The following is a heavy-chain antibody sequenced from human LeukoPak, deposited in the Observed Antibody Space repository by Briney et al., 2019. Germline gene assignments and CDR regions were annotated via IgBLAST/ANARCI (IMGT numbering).Heavy chain of an antibody. CDR3: ARESTVTTSSYYYMGV. V-gene: IGHV3-30*04. D-gene: IGHD4-11*01. CDR1: GYNFSIYA. J-gene: IGHJ6*03. CDR2: ISYHGIRK. Sequence: PGGSLRLSCAASGYNFSIYAMHWVRQAPGRGLEWVATISYHGIRKYSVDSVKGRFTISRDNSRDTLFLQMNGLRGEDTAIYYCARESTVTTSSYYYMGVWDKGTTVTVSS.